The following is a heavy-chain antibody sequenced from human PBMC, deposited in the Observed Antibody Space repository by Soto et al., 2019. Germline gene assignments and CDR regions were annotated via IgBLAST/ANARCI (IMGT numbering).Heavy chain of an antibody. CDR3: ARDQGITTFGVYSMYYYGMDV. CDR1: GYTFTNSG. J-gene: IGHJ6*02. D-gene: IGHD3-3*01. V-gene: IGHV1-18*01. Sequence: QVQLVQSGAEVKKPGASVKVFCKASGYTFTNSGINWVRQAPGQGLEWMGWISTDNGNTNYAQHLQGRVSMTTDTSTSTAYMDLRSLRSDDTAVYYCARDQGITTFGVYSMYYYGMDVWGQGTTVTVSS. CDR2: ISTDNGNT.